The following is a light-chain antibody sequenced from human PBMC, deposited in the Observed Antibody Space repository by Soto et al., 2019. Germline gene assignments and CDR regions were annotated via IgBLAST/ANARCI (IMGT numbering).Light chain of an antibody. CDR3: SSYTSSTTNV. CDR2: DVS. Sequence: QSALTQPASVSGSPGQSIAISCTGTSSDVGGYNYVSWYQQHPGKAPKLMIYDVSNRPSGVSNRFSGSKSGNTASLTISGLQAEDEADYFCSSYTSSTTNVFGTGTKGTVL. J-gene: IGLJ1*01. V-gene: IGLV2-14*03. CDR1: SSDVGGYNY.